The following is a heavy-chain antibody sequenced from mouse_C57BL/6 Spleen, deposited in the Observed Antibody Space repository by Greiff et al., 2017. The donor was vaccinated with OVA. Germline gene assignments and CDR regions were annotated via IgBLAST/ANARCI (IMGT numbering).Heavy chain of an antibody. CDR3: ALDGFSFAY. J-gene: IGHJ3*01. V-gene: IGHV1-18*01. CDR2: INPNNGGT. D-gene: IGHD2-3*01. Sequence: EVQLQQSGPELVKPGASVKIPCKASGYTFTDYNMDWVKQSHGKSLEWIGDINPNNGGTIYNQKFKGKATLTVDKSSSTAYMQLSSLTSEDSAVYFCALDGFSFAYWGQGTLVTVSA. CDR1: GYTFTDYN.